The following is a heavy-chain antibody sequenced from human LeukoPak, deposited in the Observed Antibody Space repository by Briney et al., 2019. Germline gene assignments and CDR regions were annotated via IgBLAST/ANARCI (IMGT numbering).Heavy chain of an antibody. CDR1: GFTFSSYG. D-gene: IGHD3-10*02. V-gene: IGHV3-30*18. Sequence: PGRSLRLSCAASGFTFSSYGMHWVRQAPGKGLEWVAVISYDGSNKYYADSVKGRFTISRDNAKNSLYLQMNSLRAEDTAVYYCAELGITMIGGVWGKGTTVTI. CDR3: AELGITMIGGV. CDR2: ISYDGSNK. J-gene: IGHJ6*03.